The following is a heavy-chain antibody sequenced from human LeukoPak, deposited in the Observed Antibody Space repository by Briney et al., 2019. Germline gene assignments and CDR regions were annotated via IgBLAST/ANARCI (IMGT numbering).Heavy chain of an antibody. V-gene: IGHV4-39*07. CDR1: GGSISSSAYF. J-gene: IGHJ3*01. CDR2: IYRSGST. Sequence: SETLSLTCTVSGGSISSSAYFWGWIRQPPGKGLEWIGNIYRSGSTNYNPSPKSRLSISVDTTKNQFSLKLTSVTAADTAVYYCARDGGYFDWSSGAFDFWGQGTMVTVSS. CDR3: ARDGGYFDWSSGAFDF. D-gene: IGHD3-9*01.